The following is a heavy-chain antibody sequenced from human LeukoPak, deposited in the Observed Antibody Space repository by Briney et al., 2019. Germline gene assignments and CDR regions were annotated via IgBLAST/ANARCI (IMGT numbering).Heavy chain of an antibody. CDR1: GYTFTGYY. D-gene: IGHD1-26*01. V-gene: IGHV1-2*02. CDR2: INANSGDT. Sequence: ASVKVSCKTSGYTFTGYYLHWVRQAPRQGPEWMGWINANSGDTYYVQKFKGRITMTRDTSINTAYMELNRLISDDTAVYYCARVVDVGVPGFQHWGRGPRVTVSS. J-gene: IGHJ1*01. CDR3: ARVVDVGVPGFQH.